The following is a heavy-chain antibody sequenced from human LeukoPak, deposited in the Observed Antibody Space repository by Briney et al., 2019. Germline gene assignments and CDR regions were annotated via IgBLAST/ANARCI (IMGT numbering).Heavy chain of an antibody. D-gene: IGHD1-26*01. V-gene: IGHV3-30*03. CDR1: GFTFSSYG. CDR2: ISYDGSNK. CDR3: ASSGSYRFDY. J-gene: IGHJ4*02. Sequence: GRSLRLSCAASGFTFSSYGMHWVRQAPGKGLEWVAVISYDGSNKYYVDSVKGRFTISRDNAKNSLYLQMNSLRDEDTAVYYCASSGSYRFDYWGQGTLVTVSS.